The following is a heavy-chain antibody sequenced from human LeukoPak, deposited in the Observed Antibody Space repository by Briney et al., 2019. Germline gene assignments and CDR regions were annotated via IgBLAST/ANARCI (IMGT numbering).Heavy chain of an antibody. J-gene: IGHJ4*02. D-gene: IGHD2-2*01. Sequence: GGSLRLSCAASGFSFSSYDMHWVRQATGKGLEWVSGIGTAGDPYYSGSVKGRFTTSRENAENFLYLQMNSLRAGDTAVYYCARGCSSITSCFDYWGQGTLVTVSS. CDR3: ARGCSSITSCFDY. CDR1: GFSFSSYD. V-gene: IGHV3-13*05. CDR2: IGTAGDP.